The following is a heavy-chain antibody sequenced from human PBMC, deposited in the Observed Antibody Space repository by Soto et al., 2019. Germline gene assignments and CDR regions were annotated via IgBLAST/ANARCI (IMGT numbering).Heavy chain of an antibody. CDR3: ASSAGLDHLLNYHGLNV. CDR1: GGTFTSTA. D-gene: IGHD6-13*01. V-gene: IGHV1-69*01. J-gene: IGHJ6*02. CDR2: IIPVLGTP. Sequence: QVLLVQSSAEVKKPGSSVKVSCKASGGTFTSTAFSWVRQAPGQGLEWMGGIIPVLGTPNYAQEFQARLTVTADASTTKGHMEPSSLRSDDTAVYYCASSAGLDHLLNYHGLNVWGQGTTVPVS.